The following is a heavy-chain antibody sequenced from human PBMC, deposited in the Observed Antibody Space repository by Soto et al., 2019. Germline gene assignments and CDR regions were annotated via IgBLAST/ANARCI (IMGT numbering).Heavy chain of an antibody. CDR2: INVGYGNT. CDR1: GYRFNGYL. V-gene: IGHV1-3*01. Sequence: ASVKVSCKASGYRFNGYLMFWVRQAPGQRLEWMGWINVGYGNTKYSQTFQGRVTVTSDSSASTVYMELTSLTSEDTAVYYCARNSGTYSLDYWGQGTLVTVSS. CDR3: ARNSGTYSLDY. J-gene: IGHJ4*02. D-gene: IGHD1-26*01.